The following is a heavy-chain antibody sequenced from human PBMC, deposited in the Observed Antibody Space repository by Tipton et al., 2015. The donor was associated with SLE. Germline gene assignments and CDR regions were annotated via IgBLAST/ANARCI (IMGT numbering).Heavy chain of an antibody. V-gene: IGHV3-53*01. Sequence: VQLVQSGGGLIQPGGSLRLSCAASGFTVSSNYMSWVRQAPGKGLEWVSVIYSGGSTYYADSVKGRFTISRDNSKNTLYLQMNSLRAEDTAVYYCARVRGVTTSEDYFDYWGQGTLVTVSS. CDR2: IYSGGST. D-gene: IGHD4-17*01. CDR1: GFTVSSNY. J-gene: IGHJ4*02. CDR3: ARVRGVTTSEDYFDY.